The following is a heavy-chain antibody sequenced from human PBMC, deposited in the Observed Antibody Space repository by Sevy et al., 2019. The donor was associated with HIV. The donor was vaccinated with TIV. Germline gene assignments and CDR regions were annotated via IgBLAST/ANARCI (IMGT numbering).Heavy chain of an antibody. V-gene: IGHV4-30-4*01. J-gene: IGHJ4*02. Sequence: SETLSLTCTVSGGSISSGDYYWSWIRQPQGKGLEWIGYIYYSGSTYYNPSLKSRVTISVDTSKNQFSLKLSSVTAADTAVYYCARTVVRGEGASYYFDYWGQGTLVTVSS. D-gene: IGHD3-10*01. CDR2: IYYSGST. CDR3: ARTVVRGEGASYYFDY. CDR1: GGSISSGDYY.